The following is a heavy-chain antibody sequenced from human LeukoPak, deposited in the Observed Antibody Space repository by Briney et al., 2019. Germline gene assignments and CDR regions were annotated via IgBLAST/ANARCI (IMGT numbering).Heavy chain of an antibody. J-gene: IGHJ4*02. CDR3: ARGRGSGWFYLDY. D-gene: IGHD6-19*01. CDR1: GGSIGSYY. CDR2: IYYSGST. V-gene: IGHV4-59*08. Sequence: PSETLSLTCTVSGGSIGSYYWSWIRQPPGKGLEWIGFIYYSGSTNYNPSLKSRVTLSVDKSKNQFSLKLSSVTAADTAMYYCARGRGSGWFYLDYWGQGTLVTVSS.